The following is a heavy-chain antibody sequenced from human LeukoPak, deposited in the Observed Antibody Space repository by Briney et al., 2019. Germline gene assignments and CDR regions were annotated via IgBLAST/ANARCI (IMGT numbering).Heavy chain of an antibody. J-gene: IGHJ4*02. D-gene: IGHD3-22*01. Sequence: ASVKVSCKASGYTYTNYGISWVRQAPGQGLEWMGWISGYNGHTNYAQKLQGRVTMTTHTSTSTAYMELRSLRSDDTAVYYCARAGHRKYYYDNAYDYWGQGTLVTVSS. V-gene: IGHV1-18*01. CDR1: GYTYTNYG. CDR3: ARAGHRKYYYDNAYDY. CDR2: ISGYNGHT.